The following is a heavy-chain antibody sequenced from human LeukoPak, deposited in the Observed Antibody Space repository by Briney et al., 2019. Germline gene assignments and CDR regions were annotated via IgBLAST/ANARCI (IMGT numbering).Heavy chain of an antibody. CDR2: IRYDGSNK. CDR1: GFTFSSYG. D-gene: IGHD3-22*01. V-gene: IGHV3-30*02. Sequence: QPGGSLRLSCAASGFTFSSYGVHWVRQAPGRGLEWVAFIRYDGSNKYYADSVKGRFTISRDNSKNTLYLQMNSLRAEDTAVYYCAKESSSWDDSSGYNDYWGQGTLVTVSS. CDR3: AKESSSWDDSSGYNDY. J-gene: IGHJ4*02.